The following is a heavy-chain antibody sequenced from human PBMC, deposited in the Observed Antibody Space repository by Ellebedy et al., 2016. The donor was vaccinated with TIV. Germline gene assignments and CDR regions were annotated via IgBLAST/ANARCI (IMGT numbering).Heavy chain of an antibody. CDR2: IYYSGST. CDR3: ARHNSGYVDY. D-gene: IGHD2/OR15-2a*01. Sequence: MPSETLSLTCTVSGGSISSNNYYWGRIRQPPGKGLEWIGYIYYSGSTNYNPSLKSRVTISADTSKNQFYLKLSSVTAADTAVYYCARHNSGYVDYWGQGTLVTVSS. J-gene: IGHJ4*02. V-gene: IGHV4-61*05. CDR1: GGSISSNNYY.